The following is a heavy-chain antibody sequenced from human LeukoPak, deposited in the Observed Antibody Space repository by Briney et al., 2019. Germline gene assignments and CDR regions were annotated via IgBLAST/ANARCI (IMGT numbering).Heavy chain of an antibody. D-gene: IGHD3-3*01. CDR2: IKQDGSEK. Sequence: GGSLRLSCAASGFTFSSYWMSWVRQAPGKGREWVANIKQDGSEKYYVDSVKGRFTISRDNAKNSLYLQMNSLRAEDTAVYYCARENGNYDFWSGYYGWFDPWGQGTLVTVSS. CDR3: ARENGNYDFWSGYYGWFDP. V-gene: IGHV3-7*01. J-gene: IGHJ5*02. CDR1: GFTFSSYW.